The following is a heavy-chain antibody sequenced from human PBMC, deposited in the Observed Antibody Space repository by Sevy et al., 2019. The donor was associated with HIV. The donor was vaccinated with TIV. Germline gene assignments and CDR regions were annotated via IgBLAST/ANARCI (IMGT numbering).Heavy chain of an antibody. D-gene: IGHD5-12*01. CDR3: ASHSGYDPFDY. J-gene: IGHJ4*02. Sequence: GGSLRLSCAASGFTVSSNYMSWVRQAPGKGLEWVSVIYSGGSTYYADSVKGRFTISRDNSKNTLYLQMNSLRAEDTAVYYCASHSGYDPFDYWGQGTLVTVSS. CDR2: IYSGGST. V-gene: IGHV3-53*01. CDR1: GFTVSSNY.